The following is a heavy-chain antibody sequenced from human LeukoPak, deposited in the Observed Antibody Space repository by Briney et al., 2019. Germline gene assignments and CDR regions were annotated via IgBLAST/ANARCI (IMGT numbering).Heavy chain of an antibody. V-gene: IGHV1-2*02. D-gene: IGHD1-20*01. CDR2: IEPNSGDT. J-gene: IGHJ5*02. Sequence: ASVKVSCKASGFTFTGYYMHWVRQAPGQGLEWMGWIEPNSGDTNYPEKFQGRITMTRDTSISTAYMELSRLTSDDTAVYFCARDYFTFTSKSYNFFDPWGQGTLVTVSS. CDR1: GFTFTGYY. CDR3: ARDYFTFTSKSYNFFDP.